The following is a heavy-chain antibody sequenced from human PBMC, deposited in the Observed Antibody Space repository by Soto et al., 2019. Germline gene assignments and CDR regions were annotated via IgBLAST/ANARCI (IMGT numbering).Heavy chain of an antibody. V-gene: IGHV4-59*01. Sequence: QVQLQESGPGLVKPSETLSLTCTVSGGSISSYYWSWIRQPPGKGLEWIGYVNYSGSTRDNPSLKSRVTMSVDTSKKQFSLKLSSVTAADTAVYYCARDKVNIGVDGTHYFYGMDVWGQGTTVTVSS. CDR1: GGSISSYY. D-gene: IGHD6-19*01. CDR2: VNYSGST. CDR3: ARDKVNIGVDGTHYFYGMDV. J-gene: IGHJ6*02.